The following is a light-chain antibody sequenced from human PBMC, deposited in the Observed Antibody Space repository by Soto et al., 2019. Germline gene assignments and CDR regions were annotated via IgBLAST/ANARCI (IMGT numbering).Light chain of an antibody. J-gene: IGKJ1*01. CDR1: QSVSSTY. CDR2: GAS. V-gene: IGKV3-20*01. CDR3: QQYGSSSWT. Sequence: EIVLTQSPGTLSLSPGERATLSCRASQSVSSTYLAWYQQKPGQAPRLLIYGASSRAADIPDRFSGSGSGTYFTLTIRRLEHEDFALYYCQQYGSSSWTFGQGTKVEIK.